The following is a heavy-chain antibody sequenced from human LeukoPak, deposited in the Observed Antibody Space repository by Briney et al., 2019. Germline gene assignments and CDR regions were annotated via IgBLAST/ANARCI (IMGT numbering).Heavy chain of an antibody. Sequence: PSQTLSLTCTVSGGSISSGSYYWSWIRQPAGKGLEWIGRIYTSGSTNYNPSLKSRVTISVDTSKNQFSLKLSSVTAADTAVYYCARGNDFGNAFDIWGQGTMVTVSS. CDR3: ARGNDFGNAFDI. CDR2: IYTSGST. CDR1: GGSISSGSYY. J-gene: IGHJ3*02. D-gene: IGHD3-3*01. V-gene: IGHV4-61*02.